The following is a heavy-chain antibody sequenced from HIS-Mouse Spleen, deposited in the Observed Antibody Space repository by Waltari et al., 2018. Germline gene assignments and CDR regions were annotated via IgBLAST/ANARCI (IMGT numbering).Heavy chain of an antibody. CDR1: GGSFSGYY. CDR2: INHRGST. Sequence: QVQLQQWGAGLLKPSETLSLTCAVYGGSFSGYYWSWIRQPPGKGLEWIGEINHRGSTNYNPSLKSRVTISVDTSKNQFSLKLSSVTAADTAVYYCARSWGQWYFDLWGRGTLVTVSS. V-gene: IGHV4-34*01. J-gene: IGHJ2*01. CDR3: ARSWGQWYFDL. D-gene: IGHD6-13*01.